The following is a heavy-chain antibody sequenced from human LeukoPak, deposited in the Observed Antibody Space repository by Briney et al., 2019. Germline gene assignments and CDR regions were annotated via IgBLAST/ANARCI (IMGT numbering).Heavy chain of an antibody. CDR2: IYYSGST. D-gene: IGHD2-15*01. CDR1: GGSISSYY. Sequence: SETLSLTCIVSGGSISSYYWSWIRQPPGKGLEWIGYIYYSGSTNYNPSLKSRVTISVDTSKNQFSLKLSSVTAADTAVYYCARDCSGGSCYSEGLSDAFDIWGQGTMVTVSS. J-gene: IGHJ3*02. CDR3: ARDCSGGSCYSEGLSDAFDI. V-gene: IGHV4-59*01.